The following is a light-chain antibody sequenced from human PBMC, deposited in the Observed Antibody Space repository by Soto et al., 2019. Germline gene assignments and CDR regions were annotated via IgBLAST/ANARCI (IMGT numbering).Light chain of an antibody. Sequence: HSVLTQPPSASGNPGQRIVISCSGSTSNTESHSVNWFQQVPGTAPSLLIITNNQRPSGVPDRFSGSKSGASASLAISGLQSEDEATYYCATWDDSRKGVFGTGTKVTVL. J-gene: IGLJ1*01. CDR2: TNN. CDR3: ATWDDSRKGV. V-gene: IGLV1-44*01. CDR1: TSNTESHS.